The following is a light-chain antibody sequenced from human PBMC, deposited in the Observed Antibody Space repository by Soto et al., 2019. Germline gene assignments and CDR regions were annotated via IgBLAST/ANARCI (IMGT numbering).Light chain of an antibody. CDR2: EVS. V-gene: IGLV2-14*01. Sequence: QSVLTQPASVSGSPGQSITISCTGTSSDVGGYNYVSWYQQHPGKAPKLMIYEVSNRPSGVSHRFSGSKSGNTASLTISGLQAEDEAAYYCSSYTSSSNFGVVFGGGTKLTVL. CDR3: SSYTSSSNFGVV. J-gene: IGLJ2*01. CDR1: SSDVGGYNY.